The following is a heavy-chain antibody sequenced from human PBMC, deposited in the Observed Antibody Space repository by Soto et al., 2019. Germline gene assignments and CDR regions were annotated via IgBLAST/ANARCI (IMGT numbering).Heavy chain of an antibody. CDR2: IYYSGST. D-gene: IGHD6-19*01. Sequence: SETLSLTCTVSGGSIRSYYLSWIRQPPGKGLELIGYIYYSGSTNYNPSLKSRVTISVDTSKNQFSLKLSSVTAADTAVYYCARHSSGWYGYWGQGTLVTVPS. CDR3: ARHSSGWYGY. V-gene: IGHV4-59*08. CDR1: GGSIRSYY. J-gene: IGHJ4*02.